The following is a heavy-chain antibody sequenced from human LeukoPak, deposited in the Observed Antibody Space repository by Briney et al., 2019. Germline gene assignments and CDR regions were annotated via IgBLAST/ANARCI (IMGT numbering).Heavy chain of an antibody. Sequence: NPSETLSLTCTVSGGSISSSDYCWGWIRQPPGKGLEWIGTIYYNGRTYYNPSLKSRLTMSVDTSKNQFSLNLGPVTAADTAVYYCARDRRDYGDPDAFDIWGQGTMVTVSS. D-gene: IGHD4-17*01. J-gene: IGHJ3*02. CDR3: ARDRRDYGDPDAFDI. V-gene: IGHV4-39*02. CDR2: IYYNGRT. CDR1: GGSISSSDYC.